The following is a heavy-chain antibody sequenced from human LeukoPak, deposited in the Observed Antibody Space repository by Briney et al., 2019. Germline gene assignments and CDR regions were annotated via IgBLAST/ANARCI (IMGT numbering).Heavy chain of an antibody. J-gene: IGHJ5*02. CDR2: IYYSGST. CDR3: ARDIAAAGYGWFDP. D-gene: IGHD6-25*01. CDR1: GGSISSSGYY. Sequence: SETLSLTCTVSGGSISSSGYYWGWIRQPPGKGLERIGSIYYSGSTYYNPSLKSRVTISVDASKNQFSLKLSSVTAADTAIYYCARDIAAAGYGWFDPWGQGILVTVSS. V-gene: IGHV4-39*07.